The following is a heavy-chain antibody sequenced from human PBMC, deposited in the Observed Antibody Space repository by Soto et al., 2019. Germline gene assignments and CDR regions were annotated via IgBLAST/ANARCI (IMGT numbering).Heavy chain of an antibody. CDR1: GFTVSSNY. D-gene: IGHD2-8*01. CDR2: IYSGGST. CDR3: ARAAQNCTNGVCYTGSNWFDP. J-gene: IGHJ5*02. Sequence: GGSLRLSCAASGFTVSSNYMSWVRQAPGRGLEWVSVIYSGGSTYYADSVKGRFTISRDNSKNTLYLQMNSLRAEDTAAYYCARAAQNCTNGVCYTGSNWFDPWGQGTLVTVSS. V-gene: IGHV3-66*01.